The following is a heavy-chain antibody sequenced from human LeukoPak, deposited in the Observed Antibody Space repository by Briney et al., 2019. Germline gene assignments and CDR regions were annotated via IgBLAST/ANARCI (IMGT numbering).Heavy chain of an antibody. J-gene: IGHJ4*02. V-gene: IGHV3-21*01. CDR2: ISSSSSDI. D-gene: IGHD3-16*02. CDR1: GFTFSSYS. Sequence: GGSLRLSCAASGFTFSSYSMNWVRQAPGKGVEWVSSISSSSSDIYYADSVKGRFTISRDNAKNSLYLQMNSLRAEDTAVYYCARDREYYDYVWGSYRYTGPSDYWGQGTLVTVSS. CDR3: ARDREYYDYVWGSYRYTGPSDY.